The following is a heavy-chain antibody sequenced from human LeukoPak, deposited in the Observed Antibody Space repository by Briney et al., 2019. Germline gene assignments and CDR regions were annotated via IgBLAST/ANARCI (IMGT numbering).Heavy chain of an antibody. CDR1: GGSFSGYY. CDR2: INHSGST. J-gene: IGHJ4*02. Sequence: PSETLSLTCAVYGGSFSGYYWSWIRQPPGKGLEWIGEINHSGSTNYNPSLKSRVTISVDTSKNQFSLKLSSVTAADTAVYYCTGGRVRYYYGSGSSFDYWGQGTLVTVSS. D-gene: IGHD3-10*01. CDR3: TGGRVRYYYGSGSSFDY. V-gene: IGHV4-34*01.